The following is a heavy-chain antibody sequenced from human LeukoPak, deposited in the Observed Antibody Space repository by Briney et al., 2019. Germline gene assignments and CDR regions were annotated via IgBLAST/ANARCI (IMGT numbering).Heavy chain of an antibody. CDR2: ITSGSSYI. V-gene: IGHV3-21*01. CDR3: ALDCSGGNCYSAY. D-gene: IGHD2-21*01. CDR1: GFTFNNYA. Sequence: PGGSLRLSCAASGFTFNNYALTWARQAPGKGLEWVSSITSGSSYIYYAASVKGRFTISRDNAKNSLYLQMNSLRVEDTAVYYCALDCSGGNCYSAYWGHGTLVTVSS. J-gene: IGHJ4*01.